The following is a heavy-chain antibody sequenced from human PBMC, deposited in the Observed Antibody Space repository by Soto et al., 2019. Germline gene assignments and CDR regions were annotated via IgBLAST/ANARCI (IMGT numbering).Heavy chain of an antibody. Sequence: GASVKVSCKASGYTFTSYDINWVRQATGQGLEWMGWMNPNSGNTDYAQKFQGRVTMTRNTSISTAYMELSSLRSEDTAVYYCTTESEVRYFDWSDYGMDVWGQGTTVTVSS. J-gene: IGHJ6*02. CDR3: TTESEVRYFDWSDYGMDV. CDR2: MNPNSGNT. CDR1: GYTFTSYD. D-gene: IGHD3-9*01. V-gene: IGHV1-8*01.